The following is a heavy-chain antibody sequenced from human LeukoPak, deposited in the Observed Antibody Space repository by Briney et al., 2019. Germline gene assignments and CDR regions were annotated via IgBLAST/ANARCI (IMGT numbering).Heavy chain of an antibody. CDR2: IYYSGST. CDR3: ARGVYYDSSGPDGFDY. Sequence: SETLSPTCTVSGGSISSGGYYWSWIRQHPGKGLEWIGYIYYSGSTYYNPSLKSRVTISVDTSKNQFSLKLSSVTAADTAVYYCARGVYYDSSGPDGFDYWGQGTLVTVSS. CDR1: GGSISSGGYY. V-gene: IGHV4-31*03. D-gene: IGHD3-22*01. J-gene: IGHJ4*02.